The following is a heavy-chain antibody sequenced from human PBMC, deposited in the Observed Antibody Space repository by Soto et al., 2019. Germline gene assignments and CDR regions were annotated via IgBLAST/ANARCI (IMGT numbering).Heavy chain of an antibody. CDR2: FDHEDGET. Sequence: ASVKVTCTDSGYTHTEISMHWVLQAPGKGLEWMGGFDHEDGETIYAQKFQGRVTMTEDTSTDTAYMELSSLRSEDTAVYYCATGRYYDILTGYSEGKYYFDYWGQGTLVTVSS. V-gene: IGHV1-24*01. CDR1: GYTHTEIS. J-gene: IGHJ4*02. CDR3: ATGRYYDILTGYSEGKYYFDY. D-gene: IGHD3-9*01.